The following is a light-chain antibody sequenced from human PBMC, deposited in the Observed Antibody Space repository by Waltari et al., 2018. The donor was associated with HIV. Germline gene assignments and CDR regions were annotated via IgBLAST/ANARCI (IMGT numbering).Light chain of an antibody. CDR3: SSYAGSNNLV. CDR2: EVS. Sequence: QSALTQPPSASGSPGQSVTISCTGTSSDVGGYNYVSWYQPHPGNAPKLTIYEVSKRPSGVPVRFSGSKSGNTASLTVSGLQAEDEAEYYCSSYAGSNNLVFGGGTKLTVL. V-gene: IGLV2-8*01. CDR1: SSDVGGYNY. J-gene: IGLJ2*01.